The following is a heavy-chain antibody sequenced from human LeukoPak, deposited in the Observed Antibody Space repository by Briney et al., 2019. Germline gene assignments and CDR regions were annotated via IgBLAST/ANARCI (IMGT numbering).Heavy chain of an antibody. D-gene: IGHD2-15*01. J-gene: IGHJ5*02. V-gene: IGHV1-18*01. Sequence: ASVKVSCKASGYTFTSYGISWVRQAPGQGLEWMGWISAYNGNTNYAQKLQGRVTMTTDTSTSTAYMELRSLRSDDTAVYYCARDNGLPDYCSDGSCYFPFSWGQGTLVTVSS. CDR2: ISAYNGNT. CDR3: ARDNGLPDYCSDGSCYFPFS. CDR1: GYTFTSYG.